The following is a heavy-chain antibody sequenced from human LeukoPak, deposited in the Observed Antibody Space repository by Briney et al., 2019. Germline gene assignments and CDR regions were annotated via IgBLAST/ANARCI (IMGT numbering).Heavy chain of an antibody. V-gene: IGHV3-23*01. CDR3: AKDNDPYGDYGYFDY. J-gene: IGHJ4*02. CDR1: GFTFSSYA. CDR2: ISGSGGST. D-gene: IGHD4-17*01. Sequence: GGSLRLSCAASGFTFSSYAMSWVRQAPGKGLEWVSAISGSGGSTYYADSVKGRFTISRDNSKNTLYLQMNSLIAEDTAVYYCAKDNDPYGDYGYFDYWGQGTLVTVSS.